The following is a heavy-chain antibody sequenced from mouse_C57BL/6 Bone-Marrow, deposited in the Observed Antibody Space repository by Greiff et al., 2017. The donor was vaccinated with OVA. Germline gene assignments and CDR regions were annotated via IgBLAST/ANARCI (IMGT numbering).Heavy chain of an antibody. Sequence: VQLQQPGAELVMPGASVKLSCKASGYTFTSYWMHWVKQRPGQGLEWIGEIDPSDSYTNYNQKFKGKSTLTVDKSSSTAYMQLSSLTSEDSAVYYCADHYYGSSPYWYFDVWGTGTTVTVSS. D-gene: IGHD1-1*01. V-gene: IGHV1-69*01. CDR2: IDPSDSYT. CDR1: GYTFTSYW. CDR3: ADHYYGSSPYWYFDV. J-gene: IGHJ1*03.